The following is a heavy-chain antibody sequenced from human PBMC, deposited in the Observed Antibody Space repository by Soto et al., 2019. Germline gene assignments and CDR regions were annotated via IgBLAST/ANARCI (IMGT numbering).Heavy chain of an antibody. J-gene: IGHJ4*02. CDR2: IIPLFGTT. CDR3: ARDSIAAAGTDY. D-gene: IGHD6-13*01. CDR1: GGAFSSYT. Sequence: SVKVSWKASGGAFSSYTIAWVRQAPGQGLEWMGEIIPLFGTTNYVEKFQGRLTITADASTSTAYMELSSLRSEDTAMYYCARDSIAAAGTDYWGQGTLVTVSS. V-gene: IGHV1-69*13.